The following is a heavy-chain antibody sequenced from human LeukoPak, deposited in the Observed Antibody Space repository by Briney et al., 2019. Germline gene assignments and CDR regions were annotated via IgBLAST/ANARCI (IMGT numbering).Heavy chain of an antibody. CDR1: GFTVSSYE. V-gene: IGHV3-48*03. D-gene: IGHD1-1*01. J-gene: IGHJ4*02. CDR3: ARTVGTLDY. Sequence: PGGSLRLSCAASGFTVSSYEMNWVRQAPGKGLEWVSYISSSGSTIYYADSVEGRFTISRDNAKNSLYLQMNSLRAEDTAVYYCARTVGTLDYWGQGTLVTVSS. CDR2: ISSSGSTI.